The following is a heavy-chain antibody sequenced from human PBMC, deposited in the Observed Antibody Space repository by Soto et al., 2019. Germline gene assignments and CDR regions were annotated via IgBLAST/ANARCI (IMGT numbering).Heavy chain of an antibody. CDR1: GFTFRTYG. Sequence: QVHLVESGGGVVQPGRSLRLSCAVSGFTFRTYGMHWVRQAPTKGLEWVAIIWYDGSHKYYADSVRGRFTISRDNSKNTLYLQMNGLRAEDTAVYYCARDRGDVNYCGMDVWGQGTTVTVSS. J-gene: IGHJ6*02. D-gene: IGHD3-10*01. CDR2: IWYDGSHK. V-gene: IGHV3-33*01. CDR3: ARDRGDVNYCGMDV.